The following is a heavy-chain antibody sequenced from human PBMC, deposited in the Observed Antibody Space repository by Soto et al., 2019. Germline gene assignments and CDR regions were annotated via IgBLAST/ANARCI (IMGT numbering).Heavy chain of an antibody. CDR3: ARDNLWLGGFAGMDV. CDR1: GGSISSSSFH. D-gene: IGHD3-10*01. CDR2: IYYSGST. Sequence: ASETLSLTCTVSGGSISSSSFHWGWIRQPPGKGLEWIGSIYYSGSTYYSPSLKSRVTISVDTSKNQFSLKLSSVTAADTAVYYWARDNLWLGGFAGMDVGAQGTTVP. V-gene: IGHV4-39*07. J-gene: IGHJ6*02.